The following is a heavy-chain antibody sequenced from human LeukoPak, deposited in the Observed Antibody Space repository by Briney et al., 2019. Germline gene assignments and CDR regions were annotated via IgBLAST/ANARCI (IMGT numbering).Heavy chain of an antibody. CDR1: GVSITSTTYN. J-gene: IGHJ4*02. CDR2: IFYSGST. D-gene: IGHD3-3*01. Sequence: SETLSLTCTVSGVSITSTTYNWGWIRQPPGKGLEWIGNIFYSGSTHYSPSLDSRVTISVDTSKNQFSLKLSSVSAADTAMYYCARSSTTYYDSWSGYYEIGPLDYWGQGTLVTVSS. CDR3: ARSSTTYYDSWSGYYEIGPLDY. V-gene: IGHV4-39*07.